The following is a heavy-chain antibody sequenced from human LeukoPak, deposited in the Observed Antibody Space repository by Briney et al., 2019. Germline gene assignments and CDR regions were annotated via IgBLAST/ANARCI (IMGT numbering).Heavy chain of an antibody. CDR2: ISSSSSTI. CDR1: GFSFSSNH. Sequence: GGSLRLSCAASGFSFSSNHMNWVRQAPGKGLEWVSYISSSSSTIYYADSVKGRFTISRDSAKNSLYLQMNSLRAEDTAVYYCARDTSGKLDHWGQGTRVTVSS. CDR3: ARDTSGKLDH. V-gene: IGHV3-48*01. J-gene: IGHJ4*02.